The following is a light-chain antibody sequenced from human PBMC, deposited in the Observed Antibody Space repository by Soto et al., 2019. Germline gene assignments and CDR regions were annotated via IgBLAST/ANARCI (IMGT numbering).Light chain of an antibody. CDR1: RAINNY. V-gene: IGKV1-39*01. CDR2: SAS. Sequence: IPMTQSPSSLSASVGDRVTLTCRTSRAINNYVNWYQHHPGRVPKLLISSASILQAGVPSRFSAGGSGTHFALTISNLQPEYVATYYCQQSYSTPTNFGQGTKVDIK. J-gene: IGKJ2*01. CDR3: QQSYSTPTN.